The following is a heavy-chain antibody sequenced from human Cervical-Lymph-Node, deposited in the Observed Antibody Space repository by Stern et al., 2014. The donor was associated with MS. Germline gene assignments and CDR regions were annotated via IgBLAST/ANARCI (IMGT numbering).Heavy chain of an antibody. J-gene: IGHJ5*02. CDR3: ALSSETSDRWYSLGYDL. CDR2: IFPVFGTP. Sequence: QVHLAQSGAEVTKPGSSVKVSCKASGGTFSKFPSSWVRQAPGQGLGWMGGIFPVFGTPTYAQEFRGRVTITADVSTSTVYMELSSLRSDDTAVYYCALSSETSDRWYSLGYDLWGQGTLVTVSS. V-gene: IGHV1-69*01. CDR1: GGTFSKFP. D-gene: IGHD6-13*01.